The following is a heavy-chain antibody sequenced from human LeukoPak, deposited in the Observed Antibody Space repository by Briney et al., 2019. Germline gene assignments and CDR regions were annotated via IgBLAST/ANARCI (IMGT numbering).Heavy chain of an antibody. Sequence: ASVKVSCKASGYTFTSYAMNWVRQAPGQGLEWMGWINTNTGNPTYAQGFTGRFVFSLDTSVSTAYLQISSLKAEDTAVYYCARDPWMKHYYDSSGYYYRWFDAWGQGTLVTVSS. V-gene: IGHV7-4-1*02. CDR3: ARDPWMKHYYDSSGYYYRWFDA. CDR1: GYTFTSYA. CDR2: INTNTGNP. J-gene: IGHJ5*02. D-gene: IGHD3-22*01.